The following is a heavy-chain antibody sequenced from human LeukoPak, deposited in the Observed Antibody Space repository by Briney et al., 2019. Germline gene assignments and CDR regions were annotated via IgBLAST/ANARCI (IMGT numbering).Heavy chain of an antibody. CDR2: ISSASSNI. CDR3: ARDMYGSGRTGSVDY. J-gene: IGHJ4*02. CDR1: GFTFSSYS. D-gene: IGHD3-10*01. V-gene: IGHV3-21*01. Sequence: GGSLRLSCAASGFTFSSYSMNWVRQAPGKGLDWVSSISSASSNIYYADSVKGRFTISRDNAKNSLYLQMNSLRAEDTAVYYCARDMYGSGRTGSVDYWGQGTLVTVSS.